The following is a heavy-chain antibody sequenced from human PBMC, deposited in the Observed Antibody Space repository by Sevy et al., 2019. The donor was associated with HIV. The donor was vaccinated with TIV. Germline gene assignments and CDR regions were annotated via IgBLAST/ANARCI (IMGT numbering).Heavy chain of an antibody. V-gene: IGHV1-18*01. D-gene: IGHD6-13*01. CDR3: ARDKEQLPNLPARWLDP. CDR2: ISPFSGDT. Sequence: ASLKVSCKAFGYVFASYGISWVRQAPGQGLEWMGWISPFSGDTKYAQKFQGRVTMTTDTSTATAYMEVRSLRSDDTAVYYCARDKEQLPNLPARWLDPWGQGTLVTVSS. J-gene: IGHJ5*02. CDR1: GYVFASYG.